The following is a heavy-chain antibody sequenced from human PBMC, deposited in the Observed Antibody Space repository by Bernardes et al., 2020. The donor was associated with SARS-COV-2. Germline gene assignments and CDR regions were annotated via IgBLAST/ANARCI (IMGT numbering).Heavy chain of an antibody. CDR3: ASSMSLTDRAAHS. CDR1: GGSISSSNW. Sequence: SETLSLTCAVSGGSISSSNWWTWVRQSPGKGLEWIGEVFHSGSTNYNPSLKSRVSMSVDKSKSQFSLKLTSVTAADTAVYYCASSMSLTDRAAHSWGQGTLVTVSS. J-gene: IGHJ4*02. V-gene: IGHV4-4*02. CDR2: VFHSGST. D-gene: IGHD3-3*02.